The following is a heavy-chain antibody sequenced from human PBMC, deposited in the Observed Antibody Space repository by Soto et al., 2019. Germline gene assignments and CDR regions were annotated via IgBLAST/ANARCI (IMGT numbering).Heavy chain of an antibody. CDR2: ISGSGGST. CDR1: GFTFSSYA. Sequence: GGSLRLSCAASGFTFSSYAMSWVSRAPGKGLEWVSAISGSGGSTYYADSVKGRFTISRDNSKNTLYLQMNSLRAEDTAVYYCAKAPHKYYYDSSGFGAFDIWGQGTMDTVSS. CDR3: AKAPHKYYYDSSGFGAFDI. D-gene: IGHD3-22*01. J-gene: IGHJ3*02. V-gene: IGHV3-23*01.